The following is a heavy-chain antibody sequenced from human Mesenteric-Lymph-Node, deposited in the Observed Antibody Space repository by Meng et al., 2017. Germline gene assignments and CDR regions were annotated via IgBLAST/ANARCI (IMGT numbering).Heavy chain of an antibody. J-gene: IGHJ4*02. CDR1: GFTFRSSV. CDR2: ISSVGDGISQ. CDR3: AREGGSSGFAGIFDY. Sequence: VRVVETGGGVVQPWTSLRLSCAASGFTFRSSVMHWVRQAPGKGPEWVAVISSVGDGISQQYADSVKGRFTISRDNSKNTLYLQMSTLRVDDTAVYFCAREGGSSGFAGIFDYWGLGTLVTVSS. V-gene: IGHV3-30*15. D-gene: IGHD3-22*01.